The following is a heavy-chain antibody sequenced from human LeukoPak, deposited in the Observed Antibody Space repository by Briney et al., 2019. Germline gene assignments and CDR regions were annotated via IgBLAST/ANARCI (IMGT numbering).Heavy chain of an antibody. D-gene: IGHD5-18*01. V-gene: IGHV3-30*02. CDR2: IRYDGSNK. CDR1: GFTFSSYG. Sequence: GGSLRLSCAASGFTFSSYGMHWVRQAPGKGLEWVAFIRYDGSNKYYADSVKGRFTISRDNTKNTLYLQMNSLRAEDTAVYYCAKVMALRGYSYGYVDYWGQGTLVTVSS. CDR3: AKVMALRGYSYGYVDY. J-gene: IGHJ4*02.